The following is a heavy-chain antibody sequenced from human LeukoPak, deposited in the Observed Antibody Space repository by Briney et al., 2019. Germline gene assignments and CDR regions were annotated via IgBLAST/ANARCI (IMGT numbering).Heavy chain of an antibody. CDR2: INHSGST. Sequence: PSETLSLTCAVYGGSFSGYYWSWIRQPPGKGLEWIGEINHSGSTNYNPSLKSRDTISVDTSKNQFSLKLSSVTAADTAVYYCARTSGRWLVHHYWGQGTLVTVSS. CDR3: ARTSGRWLVHHY. CDR1: GGSFSGYY. J-gene: IGHJ4*02. D-gene: IGHD6-19*01. V-gene: IGHV4-34*01.